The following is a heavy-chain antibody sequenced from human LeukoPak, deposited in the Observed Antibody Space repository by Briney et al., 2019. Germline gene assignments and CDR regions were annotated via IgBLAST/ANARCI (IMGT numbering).Heavy chain of an antibody. D-gene: IGHD2-15*01. J-gene: IGHJ6*02. CDR3: ARDKPDCSGGSCYGSYGMDV. CDR2: ISYDGSNK. V-gene: IGHV3-30*03. CDR1: GFTFSSYG. Sequence: GGSLRLSCAASGFTFSSYGMHWVRQAPGKGLEWVAVISYDGSNKHYGDSVKGRFTISRDNSKNTLYLQMNSLRAEDTAVYYCARDKPDCSGGSCYGSYGMDVWGQGTTVTVSS.